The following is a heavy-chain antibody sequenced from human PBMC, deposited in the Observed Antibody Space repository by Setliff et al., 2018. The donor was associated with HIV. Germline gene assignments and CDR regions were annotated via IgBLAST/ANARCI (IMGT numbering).Heavy chain of an antibody. CDR2: IYPGNSDT. CDR3: ARSGVATAGTPFIDY. D-gene: IGHD6-13*01. J-gene: IGHJ4*02. CDR1: GYTFSNYC. Sequence: GESLKISCKDSGYTFSNYCIAWVRQMPGKGLEWMGIIYPGNSDTTYSPSCQGEVTISADKSISTAYLQWSSLKAADTAMYYCARSGVATAGTPFIDYWGQGTLVTVSS. V-gene: IGHV5-51*01.